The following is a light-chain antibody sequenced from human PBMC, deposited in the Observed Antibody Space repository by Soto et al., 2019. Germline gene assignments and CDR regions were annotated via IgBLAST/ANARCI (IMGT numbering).Light chain of an antibody. V-gene: IGKV1-9*01. J-gene: IGKJ2*01. Sequence: DIQLTQSPSFLSASVGDRVTITCRASQGINSFLAWYQQKPGKAPNLLIYAASTLQSGVPSRFSGSGSGTEFTLTISSLQPEDFATYYCQQLNTYPYTFGQGTNLEI. CDR1: QGINSF. CDR3: QQLNTYPYT. CDR2: AAS.